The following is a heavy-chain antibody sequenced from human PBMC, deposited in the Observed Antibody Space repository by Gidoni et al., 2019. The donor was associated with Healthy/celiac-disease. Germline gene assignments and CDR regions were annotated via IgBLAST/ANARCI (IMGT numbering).Heavy chain of an antibody. V-gene: IGHV4-34*01. CDR1: GGSFSGYY. CDR3: AGTEYSSSSDAFAI. CDR2: INHGGGS. D-gene: IGHD6-6*01. Sequence: QVQLQQWGAGLLKPSETLSLTCAVYGGSFSGYYWTWIRQPQGKGLEWIGKINHGGGSNYNPSLTSRVTISVDTSKNQFSLKLSSVTAADTAVYYCAGTEYSSSSDAFAIWGQGTMVTVSS. J-gene: IGHJ3*02.